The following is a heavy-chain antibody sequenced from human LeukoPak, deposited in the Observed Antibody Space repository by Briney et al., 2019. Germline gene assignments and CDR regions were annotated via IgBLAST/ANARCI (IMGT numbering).Heavy chain of an antibody. CDR2: VNDGGDNT. D-gene: IGHD5-24*01. J-gene: IGHJ4*02. V-gene: IGHV3-23*01. Sequence: GGSLRLSCSASGFTFSSYAMSWVRQAPGKGLEWVSSVNDGGDNTYYADYLRGRFTVSRDNSRNTLWLQMNSLRAEDTAIYYCTRVGYIDEGIDYWGQGTLVTVSS. CDR1: GFTFSSYA. CDR3: TRVGYIDEGIDY.